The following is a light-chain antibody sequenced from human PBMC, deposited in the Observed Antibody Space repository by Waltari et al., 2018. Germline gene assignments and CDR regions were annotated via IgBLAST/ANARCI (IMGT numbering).Light chain of an antibody. V-gene: IGLV10-54*04. CDR2: RNN. Sequence: QAGLTQPPSMSKGLRQTATLTCTGNSNNVGNQGATWLQQHQGHPPKLLSYRNNNRPSGISETFSASRSGNTASLTITGLQPEDEAHYYCSAWDTGLHIGVFGGGTKLTVL. J-gene: IGLJ2*01. CDR3: SAWDTGLHIGV. CDR1: SNNVGNQG.